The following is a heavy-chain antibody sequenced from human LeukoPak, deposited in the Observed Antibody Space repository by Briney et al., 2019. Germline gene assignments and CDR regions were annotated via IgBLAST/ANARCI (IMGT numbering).Heavy chain of an antibody. V-gene: IGHV1-18*04. J-gene: IGHJ4*02. Sequence: ASVKVSCKASGYTFTSYGISWVRQAPGQGLEWMGWISAYNGNTNYAQKLQGRVTMTTDTSTSTAYMELRSLRSDDTAVYYCARPQYYYGSGSYGDGYYFDYWGQGTLVTVST. CDR3: ARPQYYYGSGSYGDGYYFDY. CDR1: GYTFTSYG. D-gene: IGHD3-10*01. CDR2: ISAYNGNT.